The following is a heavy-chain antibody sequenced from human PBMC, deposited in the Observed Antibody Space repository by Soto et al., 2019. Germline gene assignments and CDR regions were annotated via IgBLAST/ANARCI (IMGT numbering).Heavy chain of an antibody. J-gene: IGHJ4*02. V-gene: IGHV3-30-3*01. Sequence: QVQLVESGGGVVQPGRSLRLSCAASGFTFSSYAMHWVRQAPGKGLEWVAVISYDGSNKYYADSVKGRFTISRDNSKNTLYLQMNSLRAEDTAVYYCARPPDLWRDSSGYYQHWGQGTLVTVSS. CDR1: GFTFSSYA. CDR2: ISYDGSNK. CDR3: ARPPDLWRDSSGYYQH. D-gene: IGHD3-22*01.